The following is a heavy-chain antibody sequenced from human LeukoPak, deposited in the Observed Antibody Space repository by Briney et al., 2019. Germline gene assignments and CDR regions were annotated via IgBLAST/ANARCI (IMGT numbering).Heavy chain of an antibody. V-gene: IGHV3-33*06. Sequence: PGGSLRLSCAASGFILSSYGMHWVRQAPGKGLEWVAVVWYDGSNKYYADSVKGRFTISRDNSKNTLYLQMNSLRAEDTAVYYCVKDPGRDSSGWYAFWGQGTLVTVSS. D-gene: IGHD6-19*01. CDR2: VWYDGSNK. CDR1: GFILSSYG. CDR3: VKDPGRDSSGWYAF. J-gene: IGHJ5*01.